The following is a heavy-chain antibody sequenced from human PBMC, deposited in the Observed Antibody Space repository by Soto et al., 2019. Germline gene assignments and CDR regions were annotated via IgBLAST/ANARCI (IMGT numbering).Heavy chain of an antibody. Sequence: PVVFLKISRNGSGYNFISYWSRWVRQMPRKGLEWMGIIYPGDSDTRYSPSFQGQVTISADKSISTAYLQWSSLKASDTAMYYYARGRLMDSSDFYGMDVWGQGTMVTVSS. CDR3: ARGRLMDSSDFYGMDV. J-gene: IGHJ6*01. V-gene: IGHV5-51*01. D-gene: IGHD6-25*01. CDR2: IYPGDSDT. CDR1: GYNFISYW.